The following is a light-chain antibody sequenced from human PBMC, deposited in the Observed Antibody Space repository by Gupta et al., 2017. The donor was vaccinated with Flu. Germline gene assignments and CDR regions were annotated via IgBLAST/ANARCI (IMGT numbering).Light chain of an antibody. CDR2: DNN. V-gene: IGLV1-51*01. CDR1: RSHIENNE. Sequence: QSVLPQPPSLSSAPGQNVTISCSGSRSHIENNEVSWDQQLPGTAPKLLIYDNNKRPAGIPDRFAGSKSGTSATLGITGLQTGDEADYYCGTWDSSLSAGGFGVFGGGTKLTVL. CDR3: GTWDSSLSAGGFGV. J-gene: IGLJ3*02.